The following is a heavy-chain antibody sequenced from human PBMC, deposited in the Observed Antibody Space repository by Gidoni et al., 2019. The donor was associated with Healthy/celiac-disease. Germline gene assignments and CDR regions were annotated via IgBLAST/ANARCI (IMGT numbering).Heavy chain of an antibody. CDR3: ARSGDSSGYYYAGGNFDY. Sequence: EVQLVESGGGLVQPGGSLRLSCAASGFTVSSNYMSWVRQAPGKGLEWVSFIYSGGSTYYADSVKGRFTISRDNSKNTLYLQMNSLRAEDTAVYYCARSGDSSGYYYAGGNFDYWGQGTLVTVSS. J-gene: IGHJ4*02. CDR1: GFTVSSNY. V-gene: IGHV3-66*01. D-gene: IGHD3-22*01. CDR2: IYSGGST.